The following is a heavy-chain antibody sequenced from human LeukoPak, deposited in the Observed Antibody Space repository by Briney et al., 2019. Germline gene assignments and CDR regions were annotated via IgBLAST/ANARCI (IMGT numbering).Heavy chain of an antibody. J-gene: IGHJ4*02. CDR2: IYTSGST. CDR1: GGSLSSYY. V-gene: IGHV4-4*07. Sequence: PSETLSLTCTVSGGSLSSYYWSWIRQPAGKGLEWIGRIYTSGSTNYNPSLKSRVTMSVDTSKNQFSLKLSSVTAADTAVYYCARDTSDYYDSSGPVDYWGQGTLVTVSS. D-gene: IGHD3-22*01. CDR3: ARDTSDYYDSSGPVDY.